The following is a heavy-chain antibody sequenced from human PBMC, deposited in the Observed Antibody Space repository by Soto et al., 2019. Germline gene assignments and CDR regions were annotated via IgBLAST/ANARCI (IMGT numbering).Heavy chain of an antibody. V-gene: IGHV3-11*01. CDR3: AGEMDCSSTSCYRFDAFDI. J-gene: IGHJ3*02. CDR1: GFTFSDYY. CDR2: ISSSGSTI. D-gene: IGHD2-2*01. Sequence: GGSLRLSCAASGFTFSDYYMSWIRQAPGKGLEWVSYISSSGSTIYYADSVKGRFTISRDNAKNSLYLQMNSLRAEDTAVYYCAGEMDCSSTSCYRFDAFDIWGQGTMVTVSS.